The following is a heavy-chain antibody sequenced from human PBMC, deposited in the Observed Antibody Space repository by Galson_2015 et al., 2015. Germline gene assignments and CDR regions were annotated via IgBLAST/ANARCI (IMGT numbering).Heavy chain of an antibody. CDR1: GFTFSSYG. V-gene: IGHV3-33*01. CDR2: IWYDGSNK. D-gene: IGHD4-23*01. Sequence: SLRLSCAASGFTFSSYGMHWVRQAPGKGLEWVAVIWYDGSNKYYADSVKGRFTISRDNSKNTLYLQMNSLRAEDTAVYYCARDPQGDYGGNPYYYYYYYMDVWGKGTTVTVSS. J-gene: IGHJ6*03. CDR3: ARDPQGDYGGNPYYYYYYYMDV.